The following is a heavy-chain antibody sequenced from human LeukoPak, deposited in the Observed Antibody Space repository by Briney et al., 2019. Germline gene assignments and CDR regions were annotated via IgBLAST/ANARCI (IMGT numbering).Heavy chain of an antibody. CDR1: GGSISSYY. CDR3: ARTSRGTGTYKYFDS. V-gene: IGHV4-59*01. J-gene: IGHJ4*02. D-gene: IGHD1-7*01. CDR2: IYYSGST. Sequence: PSETLSLTCTVSGGSISSYYWSWIRQPPGKGLEGIGYIYYSGSTNYNPSLKSRVTISVDTSNNQFSLKLSSVTAADTAVYYCARTSRGTGTYKYFDSWGQGTLVTVSS.